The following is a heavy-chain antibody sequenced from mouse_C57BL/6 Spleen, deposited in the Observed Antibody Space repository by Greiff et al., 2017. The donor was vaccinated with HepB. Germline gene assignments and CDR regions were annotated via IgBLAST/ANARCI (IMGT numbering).Heavy chain of an antibody. J-gene: IGHJ2*01. Sequence: QVQLQQPGAELVKPGASVKLSYKASGYTFTSYWMQWVKQRPGQGLEWIGEIDPSDSYTNYNQKFKGKATLTVDTSSSTAYMQLSSLTSEDSAVYDCARDGIRGYFEYWGQGTTLTGSS. CDR3: ARDGIRGYFEY. CDR1: GYTFTSYW. V-gene: IGHV1-50*01. CDR2: IDPSDSYT. D-gene: IGHD2-12*01.